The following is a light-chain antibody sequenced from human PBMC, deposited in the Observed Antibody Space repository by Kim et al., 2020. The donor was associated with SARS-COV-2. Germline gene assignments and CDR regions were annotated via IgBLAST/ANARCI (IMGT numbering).Light chain of an antibody. J-gene: IGKJ1*01. CDR2: KAS. CDR1: QSINDW. V-gene: IGKV1-5*03. CDR3: QQYHSYST. Sequence: SASVGDRVTITCRASQSINDWLAWYQQKPGKAPKVLIYKASTLQSGVPSRFSGSASGTEFTLTISSLQPDDFATYYCQQYHSYSTFGQGTKVDIK.